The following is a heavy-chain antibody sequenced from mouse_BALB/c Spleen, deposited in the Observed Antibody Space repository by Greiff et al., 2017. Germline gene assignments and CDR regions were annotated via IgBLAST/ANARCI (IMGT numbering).Heavy chain of an antibody. CDR1: GFTFSDYY. J-gene: IGHJ2*01. CDR3: ARGLYGNVDY. D-gene: IGHD2-1*01. CDR2: ISDGGSYT. V-gene: IGHV5-4*02. Sequence: EVQLQESGGGLVKPGGSLKLSCAASGFTFSDYYMYWVRQTPEKRLEWVATISDGGSYTYYPDSVKGRFTISRDNAKNNLYLQMSSLKSEDTAMYYCARGLYGNVDYWGQGTTLTVSS.